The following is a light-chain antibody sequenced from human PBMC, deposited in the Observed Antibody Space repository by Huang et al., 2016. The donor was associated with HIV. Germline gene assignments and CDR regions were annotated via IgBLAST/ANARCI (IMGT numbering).Light chain of an antibody. CDR3: QQSYSTPL. CDR2: AAS. J-gene: IGKJ3*01. Sequence: DIQMTQSPSSLSASVGDRVTITCRASQSISSYLNWYQQKPGKAPKLLIYAASSVQSGVPSRFSGSGSGTDFTLTISILQPEDFATYYCQQSYSTPLFGPGTKVDIK. CDR1: QSISSY. V-gene: IGKV1-39*01.